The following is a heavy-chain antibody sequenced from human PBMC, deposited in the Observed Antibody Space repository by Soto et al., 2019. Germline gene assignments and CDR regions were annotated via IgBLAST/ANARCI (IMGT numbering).Heavy chain of an antibody. CDR2: IYYSGST. D-gene: IGHD2-2*01. J-gene: IGHJ6*02. CDR1: GGSVSSGSYY. CDR3: ARGRYCSSTSCKYYYYGMDV. Sequence: SETLSLTCTVSGGSVSSGSYYWSWIRQPPGKGLEWIGYIYYSGSTNYNPSLKSRVTISVDTSKNQFSLKLSSVTAADTAVYYCARGRYCSSTSCKYYYYGMDVWGQGTTVTVSS. V-gene: IGHV4-61*01.